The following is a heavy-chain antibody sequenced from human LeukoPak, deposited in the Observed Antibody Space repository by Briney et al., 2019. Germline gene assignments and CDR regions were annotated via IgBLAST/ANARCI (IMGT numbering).Heavy chain of an antibody. CDR1: GFTFSSYS. CDR3: ARVRGIAVAGRGPFDY. D-gene: IGHD6-19*01. V-gene: IGHV3-21*01. J-gene: IGHJ4*02. CDR2: ISSSSSYI. Sequence: GGSLRLSCAASGFTFSSYSMNWVRQAPGKGLEWVSSISSSSSYIYYADSVKGRFTISRDNAKNSLYLQMNSLRAEDTAVYYCARVRGIAVAGRGPFDYWGQGTLVTVSS.